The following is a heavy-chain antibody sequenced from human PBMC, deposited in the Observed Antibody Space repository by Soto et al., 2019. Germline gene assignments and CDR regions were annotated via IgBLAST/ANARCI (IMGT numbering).Heavy chain of an antibody. V-gene: IGHV3-30*18. D-gene: IGHD6-19*01. Sequence: QVQLVESGGGVVQPGRSLRLSCAASGFTFSSYGMHWVRQAPGKGLECVAVISYDGSNKYYADSVKGRFTIARDNSKNTRYLQMSSLRAEDTAVYYCVKDGSSGWPYYYGLDVWGQGTSVTVSS. CDR3: VKDGSSGWPYYYGLDV. J-gene: IGHJ6*02. CDR2: ISYDGSNK. CDR1: GFTFSSYG.